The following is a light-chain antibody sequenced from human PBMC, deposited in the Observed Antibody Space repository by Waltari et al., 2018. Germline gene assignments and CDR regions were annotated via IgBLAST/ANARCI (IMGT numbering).Light chain of an antibody. CDR1: ISNIGHNY. J-gene: IGLJ7*01. Sequence: QSVLTQPPSVSAAPGQRVTIPCSGGISNIGHNYVSWYRQFPGTAPKLLIYENTERPSGIPGRFSGSKSGTSATLDITGLQAGDEADYYCGTWDSSLSGAVFGGGTHLTVL. CDR3: GTWDSSLSGAV. CDR2: ENT. V-gene: IGLV1-51*02.